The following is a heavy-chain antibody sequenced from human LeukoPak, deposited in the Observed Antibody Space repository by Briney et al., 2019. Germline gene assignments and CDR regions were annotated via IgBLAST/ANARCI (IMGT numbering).Heavy chain of an antibody. J-gene: IGHJ3*02. CDR1: GYSINSGYT. Sequence: SETLSLTCTVSGYSINSGYTWGWIRQPPGKGLEWIGNIYHSGGTYYNPSLTSRVTISVDTSKNQFSLKLSSVTAADTAVYYCARVPGLRWFFGDAFDIWGQGTKVTVSS. CDR2: IYHSGGT. V-gene: IGHV4-38-2*02. CDR3: ARVPGLRWFFGDAFDI. D-gene: IGHD4-23*01.